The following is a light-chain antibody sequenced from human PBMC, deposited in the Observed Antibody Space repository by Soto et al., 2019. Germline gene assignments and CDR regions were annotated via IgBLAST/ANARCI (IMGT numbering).Light chain of an antibody. CDR1: QSVSSK. V-gene: IGKV3-15*01. CDR3: QQYGSSPRT. J-gene: IGKJ1*01. CDR2: GAS. Sequence: EIVMTQSPATLSVSPGEGATLSCRASQSVSSKLAWYQQKPGQAPRLLIYGASTRATGIPARFSGSGSGTDFTLTISRLEPEDFAVYYCQQYGSSPRTVGQGTKVDIK.